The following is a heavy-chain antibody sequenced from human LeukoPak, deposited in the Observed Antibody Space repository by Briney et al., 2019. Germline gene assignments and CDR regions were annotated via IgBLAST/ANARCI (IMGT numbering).Heavy chain of an antibody. V-gene: IGHV3-33*01. CDR1: GFTFSSYG. CDR3: ATTGYSSGWYFDY. CDR2: IWYDGSNK. Sequence: PGGSLRLSCAASGFTFSSYGMHWVRQAPGKGLEWVAVIWYDGSNKYYADSVKGRFTISRDNSKNTLYLQMNSLRAEDTAVYYCATTGYSSGWYFDYWGQGTLVTASS. J-gene: IGHJ4*02. D-gene: IGHD6-19*01.